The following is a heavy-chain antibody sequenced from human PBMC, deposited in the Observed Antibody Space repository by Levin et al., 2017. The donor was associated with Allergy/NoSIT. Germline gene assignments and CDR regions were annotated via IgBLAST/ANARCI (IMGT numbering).Heavy chain of an antibody. J-gene: IGHJ4*02. V-gene: IGHV3-49*03. Sequence: GGSRRLSCTTSGFTFGDYAMSWFRQAPGKGLEWVGFIRSKPFGGTAEYAASVKGRFSISRDDSKSIAYLQMDSLATEDTAVYHCTRGPKSGLFDYWGQGTPVTVSS. CDR2: IRSKPFGGTA. CDR3: TRGPKSGLFDY. D-gene: IGHD3/OR15-3a*01. CDR1: GFTFGDYA.